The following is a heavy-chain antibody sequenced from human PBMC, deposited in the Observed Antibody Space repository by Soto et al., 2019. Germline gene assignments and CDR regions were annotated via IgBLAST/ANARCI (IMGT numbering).Heavy chain of an antibody. V-gene: IGHV3-9*01. CDR1: GFTFDDYA. D-gene: IGHD3-22*01. Sequence: EVQLVESGGGLVQPGKSLRLSCAASGFTFDDYAVHWVRQAPGKGLKWVSGLRWNGVTIGYAAPVKGRFTITRDNAMTSLYVQMNGLSAEDTALYYGAASRSYDSSDYSGYHYGMDVWGLGTTVTVSS. CDR3: AASRSYDSSDYSGYHYGMDV. J-gene: IGHJ6*02. CDR2: LRWNGVTI.